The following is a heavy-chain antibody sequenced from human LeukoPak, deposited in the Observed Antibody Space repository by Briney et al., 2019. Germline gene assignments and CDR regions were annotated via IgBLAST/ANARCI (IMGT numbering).Heavy chain of an antibody. J-gene: IGHJ5*02. D-gene: IGHD5-24*01. CDR2: IIPILGVA. CDR1: GGTFSSYA. V-gene: IGHV1-69*04. CDR3: TREGDGYNLNWFDP. Sequence: RASVKVSCKASGGTFSSYAISWVRQAPGQGLEWMGRIIPILGVANYAQKFQGRVTITADKSTSTAYMELSSLRSEDTAVYYCTREGDGYNLNWFDPWGQGTLVTVSS.